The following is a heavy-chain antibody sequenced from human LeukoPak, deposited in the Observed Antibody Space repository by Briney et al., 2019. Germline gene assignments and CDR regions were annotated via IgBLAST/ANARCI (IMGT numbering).Heavy chain of an antibody. J-gene: IGHJ6*02. V-gene: IGHV4-34*01. CDR1: GGSFSGYY. CDR3: AKDRYYDFWSGYYRPSYYYGMDV. D-gene: IGHD3-3*01. CDR2: INHSAST. Sequence: NASETLSLTCAVYGGSFSGYYWSWIRQPPGKGLEWIGEINHSASTNYNPSLKSRVTISVDTSKNQFSLKLSSVTAADTAVYYCAKDRYYDFWSGYYRPSYYYGMDVWGQGTTVTVSS.